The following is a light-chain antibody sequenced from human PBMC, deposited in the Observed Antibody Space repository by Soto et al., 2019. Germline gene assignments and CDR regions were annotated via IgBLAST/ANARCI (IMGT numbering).Light chain of an antibody. Sequence: EIVLTQSPATLSVSPGERATLSCRDSQSVRSNLAWYQQKPGQGPRLLIFGASTRATDIPARFSGSGSGTEFPLTISRLQSEDFAVYYCQQYIHWPPLTFGGGTKVEIK. CDR3: QQYIHWPPLT. CDR1: QSVRSN. CDR2: GAS. V-gene: IGKV3-15*01. J-gene: IGKJ4*01.